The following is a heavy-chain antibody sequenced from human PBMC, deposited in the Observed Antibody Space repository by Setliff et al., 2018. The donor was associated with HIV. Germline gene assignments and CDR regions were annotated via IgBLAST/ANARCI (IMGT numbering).Heavy chain of an antibody. Sequence: PGGSLRLSCAASGFIFSTYAMHWVRQAPGKGLEWVGRIKSKTDGGTTDYAAPVKGRFTISRDDSINTLYLQMNSLKTEDTAVYYCTTYPNANIRYWGRGTLVTVSS. J-gene: IGHJ4*02. CDR2: IKSKTDGGTT. CDR3: TTYPNANIRY. D-gene: IGHD2-2*01. CDR1: GFIFSTYA. V-gene: IGHV3-15*01.